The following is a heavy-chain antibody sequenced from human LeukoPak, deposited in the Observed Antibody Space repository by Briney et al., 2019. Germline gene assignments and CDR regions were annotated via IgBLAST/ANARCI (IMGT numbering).Heavy chain of an antibody. CDR3: ARTYYDSSGYSRFDY. CDR2: IDWDDDK. J-gene: IGHJ4*02. V-gene: IGHV2-70*17. Sequence: SGPTLLNPTPTLTLTCTVSGFSLSTFGMCVTWIRQPPGKALEWLARIDWDDDKFYSTSLKTRLTISKDTSKNQVVLTLTNMGPVDTATYYCARTYYDSSGYSRFDYWGQGTLVTVSS. CDR1: GFSLSTFGMC. D-gene: IGHD3-22*01.